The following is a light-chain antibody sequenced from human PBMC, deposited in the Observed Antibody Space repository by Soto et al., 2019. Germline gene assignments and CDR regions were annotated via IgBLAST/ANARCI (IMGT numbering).Light chain of an antibody. CDR2: GTL. V-gene: IGKV1-17*01. CDR3: LQHNNYPRT. CDR1: QGIGND. Sequence: DIQMTQSPSSLSASVGDRVTITCRASQGIGNDLGWYQQKPGKAPQRLIFGTLNLQSGVPSRFSVSGSGTEFALTISSLQPEDFATYYCLQHNNYPRTFGQGTRVDI. J-gene: IGKJ1*01.